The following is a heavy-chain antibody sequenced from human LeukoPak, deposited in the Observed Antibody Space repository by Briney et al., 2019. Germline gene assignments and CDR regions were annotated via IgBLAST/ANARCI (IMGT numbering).Heavy chain of an antibody. CDR2: IGWNSGSI. CDR1: GFTFADYA. Sequence: GRSLRLSCVASGFTFADYAMHWVRQAPGKGLGWVSGIGWNSGSIGNADSVKGRFTIARDNAKNSLYVQMNRLRAEDMALYYLAKGGSYYELDYWGQGTLVTVSS. CDR3: AKGGSYYELDY. J-gene: IGHJ4*02. V-gene: IGHV3-9*03. D-gene: IGHD1-26*01.